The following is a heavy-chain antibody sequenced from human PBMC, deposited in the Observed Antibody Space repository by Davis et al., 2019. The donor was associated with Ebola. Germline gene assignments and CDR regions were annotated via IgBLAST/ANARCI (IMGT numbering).Heavy chain of an antibody. J-gene: IGHJ4*02. Sequence: GESLKISCAASGFTFSTYSMNWVRQAPGKGLEWLSYISTTSGTKYYADSAKGRFTISRDNANNSLYLQMNSLRDDDTAVYYCARDANPELDYWGQGTLVTVSS. CDR1: GFTFSTYS. CDR3: ARDANPELDY. D-gene: IGHD4/OR15-4a*01. CDR2: ISTTSGTK. V-gene: IGHV3-48*02.